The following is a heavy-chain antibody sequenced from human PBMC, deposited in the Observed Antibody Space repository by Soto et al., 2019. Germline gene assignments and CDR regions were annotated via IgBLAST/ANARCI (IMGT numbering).Heavy chain of an antibody. J-gene: IGHJ6*02. D-gene: IGHD6-13*01. CDR3: ARPIAAASLYYYYYGMDV. CDR2: INHSGST. CDR1: GGSFSGYY. Sequence: SETLSLTCAVYGGSFSGYYWSLIRPPPGKGLEWIGEINHSGSTNYNPSLKSRVTISVDTSKNQFSLKLSSVTAADTAVYYCARPIAAASLYYYYYGMDVWGQGTTVTVSS. V-gene: IGHV4-34*01.